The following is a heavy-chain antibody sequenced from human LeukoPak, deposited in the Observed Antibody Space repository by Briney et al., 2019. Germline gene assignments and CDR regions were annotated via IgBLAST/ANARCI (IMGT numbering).Heavy chain of an antibody. CDR2: ISSSGSTI. D-gene: IGHD4-17*01. J-gene: IGHJ4*02. Sequence: GGSLRLSCAASGFTFSSYEMNWVRQAPGKGLEWVSYISSSGSTIYYADPVKGRFPISRDNAKNSLYLQMNSLRGEGTAVYYCARGGDYGDYFDYWGQGALVTVSS. CDR1: GFTFSSYE. CDR3: ARGGDYGDYFDY. V-gene: IGHV3-48*03.